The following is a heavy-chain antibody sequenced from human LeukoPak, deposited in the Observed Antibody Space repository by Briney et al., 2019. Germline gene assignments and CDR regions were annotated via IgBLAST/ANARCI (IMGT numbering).Heavy chain of an antibody. V-gene: IGHV4-31*03. CDR2: IYYSGST. D-gene: IGHD3-3*01. Sequence: SETLSLTCTVSGGSISSGGYYWSWIRQHPGKGLEWIGYIYYSGSTYYNPSLKSRVTISVDTSKNQFSLKLSSVTAADTAVYYCARGDPYYDFWSGEIQTRKSNWFDPWGQGTLVTVSS. J-gene: IGHJ5*02. CDR1: GGSISSGGYY. CDR3: ARGDPYYDFWSGEIQTRKSNWFDP.